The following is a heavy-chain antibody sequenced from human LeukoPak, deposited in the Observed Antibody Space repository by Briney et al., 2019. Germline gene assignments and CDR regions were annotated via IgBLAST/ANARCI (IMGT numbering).Heavy chain of an antibody. V-gene: IGHV1-2*02. CDR3: ARDFHYYDSSGYYFN. CDR1: GYTFTGYY. J-gene: IGHJ4*02. Sequence: GASVNVSCKASGYTFTGYYMHWVRQAPGQGLEWMGWINPNSGGTNYAQKFQGRVTMTRDTSISTAYMELSRLRSDDTAVYYCARDFHYYDSSGYYFNWGQGTLVTVSS. D-gene: IGHD3-22*01. CDR2: INPNSGGT.